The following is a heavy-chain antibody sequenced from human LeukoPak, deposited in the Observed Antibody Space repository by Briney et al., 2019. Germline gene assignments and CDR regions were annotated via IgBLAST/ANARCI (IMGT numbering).Heavy chain of an antibody. D-gene: IGHD3-16*01. V-gene: IGHV3-13*01. CDR2: IGSAGDT. Sequence: GGSLRLSSAASGYTFSTYDMHWVRQATGKGLEWVSSIGSAGDTYYAGSVKGRFTISRENVKNSLYLQMNSLRDGDTAVYYCVRGGDIGFDYWGQGTLVTVSS. CDR3: VRGGDIGFDY. CDR1: GYTFSTYD. J-gene: IGHJ4*02.